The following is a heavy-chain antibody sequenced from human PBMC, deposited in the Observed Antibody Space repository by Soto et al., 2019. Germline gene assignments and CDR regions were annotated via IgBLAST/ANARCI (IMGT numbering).Heavy chain of an antibody. CDR3: ARPNLLYSSSPYAFDY. CDR1: GGSISSSSYY. Sequence: SETLSLTCTVSGGSISSSSYYWGWIRQPPGKGLEWIGSIYYSGSTYYNPSLKSRVTISVDTSKNQFSLKLSSVTAADTAVYYCARPNLLYSSSPYAFDYWGQGTLVTVSS. V-gene: IGHV4-39*01. J-gene: IGHJ4*02. D-gene: IGHD6-6*01. CDR2: IYYSGST.